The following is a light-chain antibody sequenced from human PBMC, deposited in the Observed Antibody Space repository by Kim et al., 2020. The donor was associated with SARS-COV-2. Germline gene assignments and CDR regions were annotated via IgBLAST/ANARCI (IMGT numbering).Light chain of an antibody. V-gene: IGKV3-11*01. J-gene: IGKJ2*01. CDR2: DAS. CDR3: QQHNNWPYT. Sequence: SLSPGERATLSCRASQSVSSYLAWYQQKPGQAPRLFIYDASKRATGIPARFSGSGSGTDFTLSISSLEPEDFAVYYCQQHNNWPYTFGQGTKLEI. CDR1: QSVSSY.